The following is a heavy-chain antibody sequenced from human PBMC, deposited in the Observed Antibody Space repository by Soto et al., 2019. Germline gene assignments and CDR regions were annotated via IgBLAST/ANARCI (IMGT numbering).Heavy chain of an antibody. CDR3: ARDPGYSRFDFDY. V-gene: IGHV3-33*01. CDR2: IWYDGSKE. J-gene: IGHJ4*02. D-gene: IGHD5-18*01. Sequence: QVQLVESGGGVVQPGRSLRLSCAASGFTFSSHAMHWVRQAPGKGLEWVAVIWYDGSKEYYGDSVKGRFTTSRDDSKNTLHLQMNSLRDEDTALYYCARDPGYSRFDFDYWGQGTLVTVSS. CDR1: GFTFSSHA.